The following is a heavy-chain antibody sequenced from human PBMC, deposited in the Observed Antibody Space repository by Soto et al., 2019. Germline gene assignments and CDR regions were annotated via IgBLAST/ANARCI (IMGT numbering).Heavy chain of an antibody. CDR2: VMPILGLP. J-gene: IGHJ5*01. V-gene: IGHV1-69*02. D-gene: IGHD3-9*01. CDR1: GDSFTTYT. Sequence: QVRLVQPGPEVKKPGSSVKVSCKASGDSFTTYTISWLRQPPGQGLEWMGRVMPILGLPNYAQRFRGRATITADTSSSTAYMELSSLSSEDTAIYYCARGFKYDILNSSDLNWFHSRGQGTRVTVSS. CDR3: ARGFKYDILNSSDLNWFHS.